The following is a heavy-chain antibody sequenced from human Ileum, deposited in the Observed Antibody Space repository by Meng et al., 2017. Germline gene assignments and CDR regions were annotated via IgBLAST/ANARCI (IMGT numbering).Heavy chain of an antibody. CDR1: GFTFSSSW. V-gene: IGHV3-7*01. D-gene: IGHD1-14*01. J-gene: IGHJ4*02. Sequence: GESLKISCAASGFTFSSSWMSWVRQAPGKGLEWVATIKVDGTGQKYVDSVKGRFTISRDNAKNSLYLQMNSLRAEDTAVYYCARYGNLGYWGQGTLVTVSS. CDR3: ARYGNLGY. CDR2: IKVDGTGQ.